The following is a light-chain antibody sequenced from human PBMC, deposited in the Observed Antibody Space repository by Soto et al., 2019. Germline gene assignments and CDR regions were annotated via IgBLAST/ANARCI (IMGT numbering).Light chain of an antibody. CDR1: QSVSTY. J-gene: IGKJ4*01. CDR2: DAS. CDR3: QQRSNWRGT. V-gene: IGKV3-11*01. Sequence: EIVLTQSPVTLSLSPGERATLSCRASQSVSTYLAWYQQKPGQAPRLLIYDASNRAAGIPARFSGSGSGTDFTLTISSLEPEDFAVYYCQQRSNWRGTFGGGTKEEIK.